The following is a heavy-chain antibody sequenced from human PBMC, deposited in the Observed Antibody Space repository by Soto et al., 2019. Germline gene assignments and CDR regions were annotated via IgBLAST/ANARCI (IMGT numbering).Heavy chain of an antibody. CDR2: IYYSGST. CDR1: GGSISSYY. Sequence: SETLSLTCTVSGGSISSYYWSWIRQPPGKGLEWIGYIYYSGSTNYNPSLKSRVTISVDTSKNQFSLKLSSVTAADTAVYYCARTLWFWETIVFYYYSYIDVWDKGTTVTGSS. J-gene: IGHJ6*03. CDR3: ARTLWFWETIVFYYYSYIDV. V-gene: IGHV4-59*08. D-gene: IGHD3-10*01.